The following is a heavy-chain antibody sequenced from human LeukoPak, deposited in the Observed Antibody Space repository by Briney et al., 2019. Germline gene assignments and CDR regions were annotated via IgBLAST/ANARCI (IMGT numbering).Heavy chain of an antibody. J-gene: IGHJ4*02. CDR2: INPSGGST. V-gene: IGHV1-46*01. CDR1: GYTFTSYY. Sequence: GESLKISCKGSGYTFTSYYMHWVRQAPGQGLEWMGIINPSGGSTSYAQKFQGRVTMTRDTSTSTVYMELSSLRSEDTAVYYCARGRPGGLMTTVTPYYFDYWGQGTLVTVSS. D-gene: IGHD4-17*01. CDR3: ARGRPGGLMTTVTPYYFDY.